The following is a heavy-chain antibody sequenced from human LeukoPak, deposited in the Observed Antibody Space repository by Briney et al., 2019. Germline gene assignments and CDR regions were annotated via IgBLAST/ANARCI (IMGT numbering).Heavy chain of an antibody. D-gene: IGHD6-13*01. CDR3: ARSPGSRYAYDDY. V-gene: IGHV4-39*01. J-gene: IGHJ4*02. CDR1: GGSISSSSYY. Sequence: PSETLSLTCTVSGGSISSSSYYRGWIRQPPGKGPEWIGTIYYVGDTYYNPSLQSRVTISVDTSKNQFSLKLSSVTAADTAVYYCARSPGSRYAYDDYWGQGTLVTVSS. CDR2: IYYVGDT.